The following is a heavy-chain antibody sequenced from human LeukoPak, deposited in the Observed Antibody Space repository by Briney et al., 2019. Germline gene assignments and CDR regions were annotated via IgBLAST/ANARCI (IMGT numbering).Heavy chain of an antibody. D-gene: IGHD4-11*01. V-gene: IGHV3-21*01. CDR1: GFTFSTYS. J-gene: IGHJ4*02. CDR2: IGNSGNYI. Sequence: GGSLRLSCVASGFTFSTYSLNWVRQAPGKGLEWVSSIGNSGNYIYYADSVKGRFTISRDNTKNSLYLQMNSLRAEDTAVYYCARDGDYLMALDYWGQGNLVTVSS. CDR3: ARDGDYLMALDY.